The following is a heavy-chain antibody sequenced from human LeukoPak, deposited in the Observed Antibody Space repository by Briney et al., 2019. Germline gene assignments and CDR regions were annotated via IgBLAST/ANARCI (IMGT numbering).Heavy chain of an antibody. Sequence: SSETLSLTCAVYGGSFSGYYWSWIRQPPGKGLEWIGEINHSGSTNYNPSLKSRVTISVDTSKNQFSLKLSSVTAADTAVHYCARGRLEETTVTTTDDYWGQGTLVTVSS. CDR3: ARGRLEETTVTTTDDY. D-gene: IGHD4-17*01. J-gene: IGHJ4*02. CDR1: GGSFSGYY. V-gene: IGHV4-34*01. CDR2: INHSGST.